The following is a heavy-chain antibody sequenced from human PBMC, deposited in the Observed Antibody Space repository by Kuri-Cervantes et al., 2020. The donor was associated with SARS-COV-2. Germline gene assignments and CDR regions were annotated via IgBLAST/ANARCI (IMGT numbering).Heavy chain of an antibody. V-gene: IGHV5-51*01. CDR1: VYSYTSYW. Sequence: KVSCKGSVYSYTSYWIGWVRQMPGKGLEWMGIIYPGDSYTGYSPSFQGKVTISAYKSISTAYLQWRSLKASDAAMYYCASSSRGYYYYGMDVWGQGTTVTVSS. D-gene: IGHD2/OR15-2a*01. CDR3: ASSSRGYYYYGMDV. CDR2: IYPGDSYT. J-gene: IGHJ6*02.